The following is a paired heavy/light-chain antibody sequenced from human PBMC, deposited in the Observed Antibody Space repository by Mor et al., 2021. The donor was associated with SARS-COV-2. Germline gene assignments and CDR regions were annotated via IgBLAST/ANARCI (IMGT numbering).Heavy chain of an antibody. D-gene: IGHD3-16*02. V-gene: IGHV3-23*01. CDR2: ITGRDGST. Sequence: EVQVLESGGGLVQTGGSLRLSCAASGFIVNNYAMSWVRQAPVKGLEWVSGITGRDGSTYYADSVKGRFTISRDTSKNTLYLQMNSVRAEDTAVYYCATEYRDRSYGSRQRPFDIWGQGTMVVVSS. CDR1: GFIVNNYA. CDR3: ATEYRDRSYGSRQRPFDI. J-gene: IGHJ3*02.
Light chain of an antibody. CDR2: WAS. CDR3: QQYYDTPPVYT. Sequence: DIVMTQSPDSLAVSLGERATINCKSSQSVLWSGNNKNYLAWYQQKPGQPPKLLIYWASTRESGVPDRFSGSGSGTDFTLTISSLQAEDVAVYYCQQYYDTPPVYTFGQGTKLEI. J-gene: IGKJ2*01. CDR1: QSVLWSGNNKNY. V-gene: IGKV4-1*01.